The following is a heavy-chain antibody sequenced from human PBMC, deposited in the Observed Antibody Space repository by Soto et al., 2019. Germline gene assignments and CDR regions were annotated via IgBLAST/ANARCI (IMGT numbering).Heavy chain of an antibody. V-gene: IGHV1-3*01. Sequence: ASVKVSCKASGYTFTSYAMHWVRQAPGQRLEWMGWINAGNGNTKYSQKFQGRVTITRDTSASTAYMELSSLRSEDTAVYYCASPDSSGYRVHYYGMDVWGQGTTVTVSS. J-gene: IGHJ6*02. CDR1: GYTFTSYA. D-gene: IGHD3-22*01. CDR3: ASPDSSGYRVHYYGMDV. CDR2: INAGNGNT.